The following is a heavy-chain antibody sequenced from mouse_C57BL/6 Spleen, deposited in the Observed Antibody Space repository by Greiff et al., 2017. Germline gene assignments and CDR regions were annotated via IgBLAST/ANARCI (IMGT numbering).Heavy chain of an antibody. V-gene: IGHV1-64*01. CDR2: IHPNSGST. Sequence: QVQLQQPGAELVKPGASVKLSCKASGYTFTSYWMHWVKQRPGHGLEWIGRIHPNSGSTNYNEKFKSKATLTVDKSSSTAYMQLSSLTSEDSAVYYCAREDYGDSCWDFDVWGTGTTVTVSS. J-gene: IGHJ1*03. D-gene: IGHD2-13*01. CDR3: AREDYGDSCWDFDV. CDR1: GYTFTSYW.